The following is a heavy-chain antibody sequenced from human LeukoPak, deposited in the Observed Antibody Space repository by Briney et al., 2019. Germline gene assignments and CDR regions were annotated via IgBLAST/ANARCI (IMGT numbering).Heavy chain of an antibody. CDR3: TRDFGSRDSSGYYSD. J-gene: IGHJ4*02. Sequence: SETLSLTCTVSGGSISSYYWSWIRQSAGKGLGWIGRIYTSGSTNYNPSLKSRITISVDKSKNQFSLKLSSLTAADTAVYYCTRDFGSRDSSGYYSDWGQGTLVTVSS. D-gene: IGHD3-22*01. V-gene: IGHV4-4*07. CDR2: IYTSGST. CDR1: GGSISSYY.